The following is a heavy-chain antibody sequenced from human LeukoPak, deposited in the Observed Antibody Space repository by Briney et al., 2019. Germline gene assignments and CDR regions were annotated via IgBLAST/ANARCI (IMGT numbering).Heavy chain of an antibody. CDR3: AGGRGDDFWSGYDDAFDI. Sequence: GASVKVSCKASGYTFTSYYMHWVRQAPGQGLEWMGIINPSGGSTSYAQKFQGRVTMTRDTSTSTVYMELSSLRSEDTAVYYCAGGRGDDFWSGYDDAFDIWGQGTMVTVSS. CDR1: GYTFTSYY. CDR2: INPSGGST. D-gene: IGHD3-3*01. J-gene: IGHJ3*02. V-gene: IGHV1-46*01.